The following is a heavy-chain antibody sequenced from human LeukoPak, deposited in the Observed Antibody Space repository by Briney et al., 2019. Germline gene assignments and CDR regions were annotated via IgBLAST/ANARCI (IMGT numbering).Heavy chain of an antibody. J-gene: IGHJ4*02. Sequence: PGGSLRLSCVASGFTFSNAWMSWVRQAPGKGLEWVGRIKSKTDGGTTDYAAPVKGRFTISRDDSKNTLYLQMNSLKTEDTAVYYCTTDRNYDILTGYYSELDYWGQGTLVTVSS. CDR2: IKSKTDGGTT. D-gene: IGHD3-9*01. CDR3: TTDRNYDILTGYYSELDY. CDR1: GFTFSNAW. V-gene: IGHV3-15*01.